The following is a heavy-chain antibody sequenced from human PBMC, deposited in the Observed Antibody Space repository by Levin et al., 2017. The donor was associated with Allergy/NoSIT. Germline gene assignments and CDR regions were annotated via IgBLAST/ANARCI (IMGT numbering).Heavy chain of an antibody. CDR2: IFPSDSDT. CDR1: GYIFATNW. CDR3: ARRGDRGSPYFDF. D-gene: IGHD3-10*01. Sequence: GESLKISCKASGYIFATNWIGWVRQLPGKGLEWMGFIFPSDSDTRYSASFQGQVTISADKSTTTAYLQWSSLKASDTAMYYCARRGDRGSPYFDFWGQGTLLTVSS. V-gene: IGHV5-51*01. J-gene: IGHJ4*02.